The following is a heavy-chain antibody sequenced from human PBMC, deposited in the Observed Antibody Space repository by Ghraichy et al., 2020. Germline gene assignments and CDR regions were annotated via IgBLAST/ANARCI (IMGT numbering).Heavy chain of an antibody. Sequence: GESLNISCAASGFTFSSYWMSWVRQAPGKGLEWVANIKQDGSEKNYVDSVKGRFTISRDNAKNSLYLQMNSLRGEDTAVYHCARDGATALQYYFDYWGQGTLVTVSS. D-gene: IGHD4-11*01. CDR1: GFTFSSYW. J-gene: IGHJ4*02. CDR3: ARDGATALQYYFDY. V-gene: IGHV3-7*01. CDR2: IKQDGSEK.